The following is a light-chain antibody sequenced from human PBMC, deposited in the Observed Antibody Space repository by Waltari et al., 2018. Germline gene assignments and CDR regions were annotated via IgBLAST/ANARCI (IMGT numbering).Light chain of an antibody. CDR1: LHP. CDR3: ATWDNSLEGWL. J-gene: IGLJ2*01. CDR2: SDD. Sequence: QSVLTQPPSPSGTPAPSIPSPCASTLHPVTRFQQVPGAAPKLLIFSDDQRPSGVPARFSGSRSGTSASLAISGLHSEDEADYYCATWDNSLEGWLFGGGTKVTV. V-gene: IGLV1-44*01.